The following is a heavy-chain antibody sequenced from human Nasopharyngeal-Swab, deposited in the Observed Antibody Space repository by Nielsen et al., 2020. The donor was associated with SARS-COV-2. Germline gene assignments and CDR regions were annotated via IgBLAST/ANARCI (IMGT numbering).Heavy chain of an antibody. CDR2: IGDKDHNYAT. Sequence: VRQMPGKELEWVGRIGDKDHNYATTYGASVQGRLTISRDDSKNTAFLQMDSLKTEDTALYYCTTDFYFDYWGQGTLVTVSS. J-gene: IGHJ4*02. CDR3: TTDFYFDY. V-gene: IGHV3-73*01.